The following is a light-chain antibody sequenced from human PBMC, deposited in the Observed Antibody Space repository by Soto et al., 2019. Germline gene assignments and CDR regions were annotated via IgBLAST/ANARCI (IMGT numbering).Light chain of an antibody. CDR3: QQYGSFPRT. Sequence: EIFLTQSPDTLSLSPGERATLTRRASQSVTNYIAWYQQRPGQAPRLLIYGASTRATGIPDRLSGSGSGTDFTLTINRLEPEDFGVYYSQQYGSFPRTFGQGTKVDI. CDR1: QSVTNY. V-gene: IGKV3-20*01. J-gene: IGKJ1*01. CDR2: GAS.